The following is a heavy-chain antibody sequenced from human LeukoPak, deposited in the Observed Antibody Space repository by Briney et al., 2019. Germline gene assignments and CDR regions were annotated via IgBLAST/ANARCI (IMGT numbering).Heavy chain of an antibody. V-gene: IGHV3-48*04. CDR3: ARTYYDFWSGHNDYNWFDP. CDR1: GFTFSSYS. J-gene: IGHJ5*02. Sequence: GGSLRLSCAASGFTFSSYSMNWVRQAPGKGLEWVSYISSSSSTIYYADSVKGRFTISRDNAKNSLYLQMNSLRAEDTAVYYCARTYYDFWSGHNDYNWFDPWGQGTLVTVSS. CDR2: ISSSSSTI. D-gene: IGHD3-3*01.